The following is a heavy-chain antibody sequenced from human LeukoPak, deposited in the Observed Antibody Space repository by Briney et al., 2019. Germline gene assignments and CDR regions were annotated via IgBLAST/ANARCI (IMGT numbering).Heavy chain of an antibody. J-gene: IGHJ6*02. D-gene: IGHD3-22*01. CDR2: ISAYNGNT. V-gene: IGHV1-18*01. Sequence: GASVKVSCKASGYTFTSYDIAWVRQAPGQGLEWMGWISAYNGNTNYAQKLQGRVTMTTDTSTSTAYMELRSLRSDDTAVYYCARTYYYDSSGYGNYYYYGMDVWGQGTTVTVSS. CDR1: GYTFTSYD. CDR3: ARTYYYDSSGYGNYYYYGMDV.